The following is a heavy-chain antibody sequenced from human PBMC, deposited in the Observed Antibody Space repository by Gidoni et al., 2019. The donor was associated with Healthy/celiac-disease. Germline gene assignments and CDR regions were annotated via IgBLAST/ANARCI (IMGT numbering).Heavy chain of an antibody. Sequence: EVQLLESEGGLVQPGGSLRLSCAASGFTFSSYAMSWVRQAPGKGLEWVSAISGSGGSTYYADSVKGRFTISRDNSKNTLYLQMNSLRAEDTAVYYCATDFTRYSGSYDYWGQGTLVTVSS. CDR1: GFTFSSYA. J-gene: IGHJ4*02. D-gene: IGHD1-26*01. V-gene: IGHV3-23*01. CDR2: ISGSGGST. CDR3: ATDFTRYSGSYDY.